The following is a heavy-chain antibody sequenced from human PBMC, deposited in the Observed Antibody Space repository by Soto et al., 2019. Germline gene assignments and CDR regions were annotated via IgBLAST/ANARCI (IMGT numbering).Heavy chain of an antibody. CDR3: ARDGTEYYGEYYDY. V-gene: IGHV3-11*01. Sequence: GGSLRLSCATSGLTFSDYYMSWIRQAPGKGLERVSYIGTRGNTKYYADSVRGRFTISRDNAKNSLYLQMNSLRADDTAVYYCARDGTEYYGEYYDYWGQGIPVTVSS. CDR2: IGTRGNTK. D-gene: IGHD4-17*01. J-gene: IGHJ4*02. CDR1: GLTFSDYY.